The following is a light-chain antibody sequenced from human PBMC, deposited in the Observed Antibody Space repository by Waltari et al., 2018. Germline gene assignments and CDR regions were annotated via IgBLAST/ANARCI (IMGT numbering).Light chain of an antibody. CDR2: DNN. CDR3: GTWDSSLSAVV. J-gene: IGLJ2*01. CDR1: SSNIGNNY. Sequence: QSVLTQPPSVSAAPGQKVTISCSGRSSNIGNNYVSWYQQHPGTAPKLLIYDNNKRPSGIPDRFPGSKSGTSATLGITGLQTGDEADYYCGTWDSSLSAVVFGGGTKLTVL. V-gene: IGLV1-51*01.